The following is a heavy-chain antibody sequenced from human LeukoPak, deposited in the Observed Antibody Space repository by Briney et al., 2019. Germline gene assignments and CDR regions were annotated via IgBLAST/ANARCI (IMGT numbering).Heavy chain of an antibody. CDR3: ARHRRGCSGGSCNNWFDP. Sequence: GESLKISCKGSGYSFTSYWIGWVRQMPGKGLEWMGIIYPGDSDTRYSPSFQGQVTISADKSISTAYLQWSSLKASDTAMYYCARHRRGCSGGSCNNWFDPWDQGTLVTVSS. D-gene: IGHD2-15*01. J-gene: IGHJ5*02. CDR1: GYSFTSYW. V-gene: IGHV5-51*01. CDR2: IYPGDSDT.